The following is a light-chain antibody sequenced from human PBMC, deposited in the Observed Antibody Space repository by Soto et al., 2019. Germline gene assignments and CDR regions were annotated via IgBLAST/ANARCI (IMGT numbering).Light chain of an antibody. CDR3: AAWDDSLNGYV. Sequence: QSVLTQPPSASGTPGQRVTISCSGGSYNIGKNLVYWYQQLPGTAPKLLIYSNNQRPSGVPDRFSGSKSGTSASLAISGLQSEDEADYYCAAWDDSLNGYVFGTGTKVTVL. CDR2: SNN. J-gene: IGLJ1*01. V-gene: IGLV1-44*01. CDR1: SYNIGKNL.